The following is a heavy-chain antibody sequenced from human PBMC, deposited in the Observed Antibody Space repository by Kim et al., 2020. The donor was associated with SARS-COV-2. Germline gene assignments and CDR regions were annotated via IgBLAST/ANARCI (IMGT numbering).Heavy chain of an antibody. CDR1: GGSFSGYY. CDR2: INHSGST. J-gene: IGHJ4*02. V-gene: IGHV4-34*01. D-gene: IGHD3-10*01. CDR3: ASVATMVRGVISY. Sequence: SETLSLTCAVYGGSFSGYYWSWIRQPPGKGLEWIGEINHSGSTNYNPSLKSRVTISVDTSKNQFSLKLSSVTAADTAVYYCASVATMVRGVISYWGQGTLVTVSS.